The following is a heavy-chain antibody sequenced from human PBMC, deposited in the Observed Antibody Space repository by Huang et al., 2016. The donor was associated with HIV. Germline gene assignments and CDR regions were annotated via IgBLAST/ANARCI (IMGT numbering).Heavy chain of an antibody. V-gene: IGHV5-51*03. J-gene: IGHJ3*01. CDR2: IYPFESKI. Sequence: EVQLVQSGAEVKKPGESLKISCTGSGYSFSIYWIAWVRQMPGKVLEWMGIIYPFESKITSSPSFEGHVSISVDKSINTVYLHWSSLKASDTAIYYCAKGRRAFDVWGQGTWVTVSS. CDR3: AKGRRAFDV. CDR1: GYSFSIYW.